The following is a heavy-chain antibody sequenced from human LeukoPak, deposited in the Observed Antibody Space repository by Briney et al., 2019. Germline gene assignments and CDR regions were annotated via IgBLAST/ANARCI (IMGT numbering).Heavy chain of an antibody. V-gene: IGHV3-23*01. J-gene: IGHJ5*02. Sequence: GGSLRLSCAASGFTFSNYAMSWVRQAPGKGLEWVSVIGGSGGGTSYADSVKGRFTISRDNSKNTLYLQMDSLRADDTAVYYCAKRGSAAGTYNWFDTWGQGTLVTVSS. D-gene: IGHD6-13*01. CDR1: GFTFSNYA. CDR3: AKRGSAAGTYNWFDT. CDR2: IGGSGGGT.